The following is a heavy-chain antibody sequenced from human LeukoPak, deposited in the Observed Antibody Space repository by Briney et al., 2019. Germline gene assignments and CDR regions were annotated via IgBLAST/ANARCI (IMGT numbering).Heavy chain of an antibody. D-gene: IGHD3-3*01. Sequence: SGGSLRLSCVGSSIRFADHWMLWVRQVPGKPPAWVARSDRDGVVREYADSVKGRFTIPRDNARNTIHLEMHRLKVEDTAINYCVASRWSEALDFWGQGSLVTVSS. V-gene: IGHV3-74*01. CDR3: VASRWSEALDF. CDR2: SDRDGVVR. J-gene: IGHJ4*02. CDR1: SIRFADHW.